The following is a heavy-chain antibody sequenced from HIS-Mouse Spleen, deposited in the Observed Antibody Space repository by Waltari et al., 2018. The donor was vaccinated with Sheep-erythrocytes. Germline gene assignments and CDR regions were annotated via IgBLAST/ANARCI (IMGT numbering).Heavy chain of an antibody. D-gene: IGHD3-10*01. J-gene: IGHJ6*02. Sequence: QVQLVQSGAEVKKPGASVKVSCKASGYTFTSYGISWVRQAPGPGLEWMGWISAYNGNTNYTQKIQGRGTMTTDTSASTAYMELRSLRSDDTAVYYCARVYGSWSYYNDYYYYGMDVWGQGTTVTVSS. CDR2: ISAYNGNT. CDR3: ARVYGSWSYYNDYYYYGMDV. V-gene: IGHV1-18*01. CDR1: GYTFTSYG.